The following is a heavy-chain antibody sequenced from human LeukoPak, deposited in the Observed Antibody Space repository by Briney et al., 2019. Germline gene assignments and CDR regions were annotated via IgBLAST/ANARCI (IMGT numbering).Heavy chain of an antibody. D-gene: IGHD3-9*01. CDR3: AKEYPNGILRYFDWLSHYFDY. CDR1: GFTLSSYA. V-gene: IGHV3-23*01. Sequence: GGSLRLSCAASGFTLSSYAMSWVRQAPGKGLEWVSLISGNAGSTYYADSVKGRFTISRDNSKNTLYLQMNSLRAEDTAVYYCAKEYPNGILRYFDWLSHYFDYWGQGTLVTVSS. J-gene: IGHJ4*02. CDR2: ISGNAGST.